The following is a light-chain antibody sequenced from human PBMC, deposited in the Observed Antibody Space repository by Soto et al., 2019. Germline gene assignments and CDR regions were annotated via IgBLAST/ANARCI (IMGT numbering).Light chain of an antibody. CDR1: TSNIGGGYD. V-gene: IGLV1-40*01. CDR3: QSYDSSLSGPFYV. CDR2: GNS. Sequence: QSVLTQPPSVSGAPRQRVTISCTGSTSNIGGGYDVHWYQQLPGTAPKLLIYGNSNRPSGVPDRFSGSKSGTSASLAITGLQAEDEADYYCQSYDSSLSGPFYVFGTGTKLTVL. J-gene: IGLJ1*01.